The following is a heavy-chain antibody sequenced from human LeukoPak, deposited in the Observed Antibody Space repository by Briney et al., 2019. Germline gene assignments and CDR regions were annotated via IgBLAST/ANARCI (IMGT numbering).Heavy chain of an antibody. D-gene: IGHD3-10*01. CDR1: GFTFSDYY. CDR3: ARDHYYGSGSWF. J-gene: IGHJ4*02. Sequence: XGSLRLSCAASGFTFSDYYMSWIRQAPGKGLEWVSYISSSGSTIYYADSVKGRFTISRDNAKNSLYLQMNSPRAEDTAVYYCARDHYYGSGSWFWGQGTLVTVSS. CDR2: ISSSGSTI. V-gene: IGHV3-11*01.